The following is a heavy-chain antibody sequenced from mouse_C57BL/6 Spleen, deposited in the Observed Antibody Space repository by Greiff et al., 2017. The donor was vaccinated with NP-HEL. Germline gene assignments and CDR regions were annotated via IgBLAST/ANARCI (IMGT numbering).Heavy chain of an antibody. J-gene: IGHJ2*01. CDR2: ISSGSSTI. CDR3: ARGYYGSSYGGVDY. CDR1: GFTFSDYG. D-gene: IGHD1-1*01. Sequence: DVQLVESGGGLVKPGGSLKLSCAASGFTFSDYGMHWVRQAPEKGLEWVAYISSGSSTIYYADTVKGRFTISRANAKNTLFLQMTSLRSEDTAMYYCARGYYGSSYGGVDYWGQGTTLTVSS. V-gene: IGHV5-17*01.